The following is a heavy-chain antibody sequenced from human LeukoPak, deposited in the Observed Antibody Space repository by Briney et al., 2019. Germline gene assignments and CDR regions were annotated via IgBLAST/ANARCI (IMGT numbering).Heavy chain of an antibody. J-gene: IGHJ5*02. CDR2: IYYSGST. CDR1: GGSISSSSYY. Sequence: SETLSLTCTVSGGSISSSSYYWGWIRQPPGKGLEWIGSIYYSGSTYYNPSLKSRVTISVDTSKNQFSLKLSSVTAADTAVYYCARQVAAGHWFDPWGQGTLVSVSS. V-gene: IGHV4-39*01. D-gene: IGHD6-13*01. CDR3: ARQVAAGHWFDP.